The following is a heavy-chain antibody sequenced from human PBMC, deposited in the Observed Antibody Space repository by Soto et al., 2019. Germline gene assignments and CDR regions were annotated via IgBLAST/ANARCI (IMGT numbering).Heavy chain of an antibody. J-gene: IGHJ4*02. Sequence: VQLLESGGGLIQPGGSLRLSCVASGFTFSSYAMNWVRQGPGTGLEWVAVIDSDDGKTYYANAVKGRFSISRDNSKNTLFRQMNSLRVEDTATYYCGKAGYTSGLLWGQGTLVTV. CDR1: GFTFSSYA. CDR2: IDSDDGKT. D-gene: IGHD6-25*01. V-gene: IGHV3-23*01. CDR3: GKAGYTSGLL.